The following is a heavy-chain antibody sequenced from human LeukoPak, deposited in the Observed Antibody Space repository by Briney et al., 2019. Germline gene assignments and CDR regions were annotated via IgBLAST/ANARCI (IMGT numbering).Heavy chain of an antibody. CDR1: GFTFSSYW. J-gene: IGHJ4*02. D-gene: IGHD3-3*01. CDR3: AREYYDFWSGYYPVDY. CDR2: IKEDGSEK. Sequence: GGSLRLSCAASGFTFSSYWMVWVRQAPGKGLEWVANIKEDGSEKYYVDSVKGRFTISRDNAKNSLYLQMNSLRAEDTAVYYCAREYYDFWSGYYPVDYWGQGTLVTVSS. V-gene: IGHV3-7*01.